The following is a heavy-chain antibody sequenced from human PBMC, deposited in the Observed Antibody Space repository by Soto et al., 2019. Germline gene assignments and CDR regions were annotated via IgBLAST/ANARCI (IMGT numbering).Heavy chain of an antibody. V-gene: IGHV3-33*01. CDR1: GFSFTTYG. D-gene: IGHD2-21*02. CDR2: IWYDGSNQ. Sequence: QVQLVESGGGVVQPGRSLRLSCVASGFSFTTYGLHWVRQAPGKGLEWVAVIWYDGSNQYYADSVKGRFTISRDNSKNTLYLEINSMRVEDAAVYYCVRDHCGGDCYSGPYFDYWGQGTLVTVSS. J-gene: IGHJ4*02. CDR3: VRDHCGGDCYSGPYFDY.